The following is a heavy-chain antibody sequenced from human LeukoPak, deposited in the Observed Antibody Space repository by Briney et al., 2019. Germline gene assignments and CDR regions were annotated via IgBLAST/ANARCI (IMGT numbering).Heavy chain of an antibody. CDR3: ASNSGGRDGYNGGYYFDY. CDR1: GGTFSSYA. V-gene: IGHV1-69*05. J-gene: IGHJ4*02. CDR2: IIPIFGTA. D-gene: IGHD5-24*01. Sequence: ASVKVSCKASGGTFSSYAISWVRQAPGQGLEWMGGIIPIFGTANYAQKFQGRVTITTDESTSTAYMELSSLRSEDTAVYYCASNSGGRDGYNGGYYFDYWGQGTLVTVSS.